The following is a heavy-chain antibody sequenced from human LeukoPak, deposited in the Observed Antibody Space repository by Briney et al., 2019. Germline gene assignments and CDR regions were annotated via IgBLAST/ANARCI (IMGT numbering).Heavy chain of an antibody. V-gene: IGHV1-69*05. CDR1: GGTFSSYA. Sequence: ASVKVSCKASGGTFSSYAISWVRQAPGQGLEWMGGIIPFFGTANYAQKFQGRVTITTDESTSTAYMELSSLRSEDTAVYYCARLLYDAIGYYFDYWGQGTLVTVSS. CDR3: ARLLYDAIGYYFDY. J-gene: IGHJ4*02. CDR2: IIPFFGTA. D-gene: IGHD3-10*01.